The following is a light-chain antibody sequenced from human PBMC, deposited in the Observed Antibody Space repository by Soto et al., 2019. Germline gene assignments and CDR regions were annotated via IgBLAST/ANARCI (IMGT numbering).Light chain of an antibody. CDR1: QDVTTN. Sequence: EISMTQFPAILSASPGEGATLSCRAAQDVTTNFAWYQLRSGQPPRLLIYDISTRATGVPDRFSGSGSGTELNLTISGLQSEDFALYFCQKYNNWPFSFGPGTRLEIK. CDR2: DIS. CDR3: QKYNNWPFS. J-gene: IGKJ5*01. V-gene: IGKV3-15*01.